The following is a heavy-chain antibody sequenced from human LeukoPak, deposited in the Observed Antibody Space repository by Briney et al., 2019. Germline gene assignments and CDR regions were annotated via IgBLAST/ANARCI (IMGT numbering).Heavy chain of an antibody. V-gene: IGHV3-21*01. CDR2: ISSSSSYI. J-gene: IGHJ4*02. D-gene: IGHD6-19*01. Sequence: GGSLRLSCAASGFTFSSYSMNWVRQAPGKGLEWVSSISSSSSYIYYADSLKGRFTISRDNAKNSLYLQMNSLRAEDTAVYNCARDSGWYTGFDYWGQGTLVTVSS. CDR1: GFTFSSYS. CDR3: ARDSGWYTGFDY.